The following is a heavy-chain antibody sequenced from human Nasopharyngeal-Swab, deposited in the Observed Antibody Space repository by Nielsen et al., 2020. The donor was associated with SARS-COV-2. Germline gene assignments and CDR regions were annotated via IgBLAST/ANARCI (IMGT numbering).Heavy chain of an antibody. CDR3: ARVTYYDFWSGYSDYYYYYMDV. CDR2: IYTSGST. CDR1: GGSISSGSYY. J-gene: IGHJ6*03. D-gene: IGHD3-3*01. Sequence: TLSLTCTVSGGSISSGSYYWSWIRQPAGKGLEWIGRIYTSGSTNYNPSLKSRVTISVDTSKNQFSLKLSSVTAADTAVYYCARVTYYDFWSGYSDYYYYYMDVWGKGTTVTVSS. V-gene: IGHV4-61*02.